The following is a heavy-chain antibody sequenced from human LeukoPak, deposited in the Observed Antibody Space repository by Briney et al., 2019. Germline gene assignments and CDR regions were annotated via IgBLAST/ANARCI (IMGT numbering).Heavy chain of an antibody. CDR2: ISGSGGST. CDR3: AKDGEDCSGGSCYTYYYYYYMDV. V-gene: IGHV3-23*01. D-gene: IGHD2-15*01. J-gene: IGHJ6*03. Sequence: PGGSLRLSCAASGFTFSSYAMSWVRQAPGKGLEWVSAISGSGGSTYYADSVKGRFTISRDNSKNTLYPQMNSLRAEDTAVYYCAKDGEDCSGGSCYTYYYYYYMDVWGKGTTVTVSS. CDR1: GFTFSSYA.